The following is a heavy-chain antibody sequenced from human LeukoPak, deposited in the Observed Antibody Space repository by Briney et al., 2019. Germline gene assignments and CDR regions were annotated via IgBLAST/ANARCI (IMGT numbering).Heavy chain of an antibody. CDR2: ISSSSSYI. V-gene: IGHV3-21*01. CDR3: ARDSVAGTIFDY. J-gene: IGHJ4*02. D-gene: IGHD6-19*01. Sequence: GGSLRLSCAASGFTFSSYSMNWVRQAPGKGLEWVSSISSSSSYIYYADSVKGRFTISRDNAKNSLYLQMNSLRAEDTAVYYCARDSVAGTIFDYWGQGNLVTVSS. CDR1: GFTFSSYS.